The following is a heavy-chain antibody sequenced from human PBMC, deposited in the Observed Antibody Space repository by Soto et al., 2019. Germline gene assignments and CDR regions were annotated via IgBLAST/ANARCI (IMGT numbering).Heavy chain of an antibody. J-gene: IGHJ6*03. CDR2: IIPNSGKT. CDR3: ARGRDLNWNYYYYYMDV. D-gene: IGHD1-1*01. CDR1: GGTFSSYA. V-gene: IGHV1-8*02. Sequence: ASVKVSCKASGGTFSSYAISWVRQAPGQGLEWMGGIIPNSGKTDYAQKFQGRVTMTANTSISTAYMELSSLRSEDTAVYYCARGRDLNWNYYYYYMDVWGKGTTVTVSS.